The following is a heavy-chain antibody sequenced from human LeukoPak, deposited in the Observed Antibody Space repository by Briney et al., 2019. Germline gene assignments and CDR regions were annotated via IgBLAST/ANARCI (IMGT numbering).Heavy chain of an antibody. D-gene: IGHD3-16*01. CDR2: INPNSGGT. CDR1: GYTFTGYY. Sequence: ASVKVSCKASGYTFTGYYMHWVRQAPGQGLEWMGWINPNSGGTNYAQKFQGRVTMTRDTSISTAYMELSRLRSDDTAVYYCARDFVYYDNNDAFDIWGQGTMVTVSS. CDR3: ARDFVYYDNNDAFDI. V-gene: IGHV1-2*02. J-gene: IGHJ3*02.